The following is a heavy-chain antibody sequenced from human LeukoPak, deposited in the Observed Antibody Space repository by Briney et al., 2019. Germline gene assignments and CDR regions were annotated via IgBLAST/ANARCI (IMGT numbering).Heavy chain of an antibody. Sequence: PGGSLRLSCAASGFTFNGYEMNRVRQAPGKGLEWVSYISSSGTIVYYADFVKGRFTISRDNAKNSLYLQMNSLRAEDTAVYYCARDRIVGGRPSLDYWGLGTLVTVSS. D-gene: IGHD1-26*01. CDR2: ISSSGTIV. V-gene: IGHV3-48*03. CDR3: ARDRIVGGRPSLDY. J-gene: IGHJ4*02. CDR1: GFTFNGYE.